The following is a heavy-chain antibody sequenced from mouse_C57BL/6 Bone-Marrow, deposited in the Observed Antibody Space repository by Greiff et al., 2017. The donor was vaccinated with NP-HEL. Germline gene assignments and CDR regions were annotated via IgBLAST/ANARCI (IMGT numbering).Heavy chain of an antibody. Sequence: VQGVESGAELAKPGASVKLSCKASGYTFTSYWMHWVKQRPGQGLEWIGYINPSSGYTKYNQKFKDKATLTADKSSSTAYMQLSSLTYEDSAVYYCARSFTRDYAMDYWGQGTSVTVSS. CDR1: GYTFTSYW. J-gene: IGHJ4*01. CDR3: ARSFTRDYAMDY. CDR2: INPSSGYT. V-gene: IGHV1-7*01. D-gene: IGHD2-12*01.